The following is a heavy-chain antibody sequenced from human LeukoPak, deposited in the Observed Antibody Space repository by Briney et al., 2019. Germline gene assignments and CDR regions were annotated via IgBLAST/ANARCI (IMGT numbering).Heavy chain of an antibody. V-gene: IGHV3-9*01. D-gene: IGHD4-23*01. CDR2: ISWNSGGI. Sequence: GGSLRLSCAASGFTFDDYAMHWVRQAPGKGLEWVSGISWNSGGIGYADSVKGRFTISRDNAKNSLYLQMNSLRAEDTALYYCAKSSVRRLRWPIDYWGQGTLVTVSS. CDR3: AKSSVRRLRWPIDY. CDR1: GFTFDDYA. J-gene: IGHJ4*02.